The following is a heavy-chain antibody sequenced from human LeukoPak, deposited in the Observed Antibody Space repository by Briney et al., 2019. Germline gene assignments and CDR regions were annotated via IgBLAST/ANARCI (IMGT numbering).Heavy chain of an antibody. J-gene: IGHJ5*02. CDR1: GYTLTELS. CDR3: ALRPAAMTRGYNWFDP. V-gene: IGHV1-24*01. CDR2: FDPEDGET. Sequence: ASVKVSCKVSGYTLTELSMHWVRQAPGKGLEWMGGFDPEDGETIYAQKFQGRVTMTEDTSTDTAYMELSSLRSEDTAVYYCALRPAAMTRGYNWFDPWGQGTLVTVSS. D-gene: IGHD2-2*01.